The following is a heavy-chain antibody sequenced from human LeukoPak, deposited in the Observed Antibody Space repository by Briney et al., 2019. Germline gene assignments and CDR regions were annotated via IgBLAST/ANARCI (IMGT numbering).Heavy chain of an antibody. CDR1: GFTFSSYS. CDR3: ARGDLYYDSSGFDY. J-gene: IGHJ4*02. V-gene: IGHV3-21*01. Sequence: GGSLRLSCAASGFTFSSYSMNWVRQAPGKGLEWVSSISTSSSYIYYADSVKGRFTVSRDNAKKSLYVQMNSLRAEDTAVYYCARGDLYYDSSGFDYWGQGTLVTVSS. D-gene: IGHD3-22*01. CDR2: ISTSSSYI.